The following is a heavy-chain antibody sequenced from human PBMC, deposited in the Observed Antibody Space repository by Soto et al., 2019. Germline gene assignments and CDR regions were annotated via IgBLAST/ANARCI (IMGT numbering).Heavy chain of an antibody. CDR1: GYTFTSYD. V-gene: IGHV1-8*01. CDR3: ARAIYSSSWAYYYYYYMDV. D-gene: IGHD6-13*01. CDR2: MNPNSGNT. Sequence: QVQLVQSGAEVKKPGASVKVSCKASGYTFTSYDINWVRQATGQGLEWMGWMNPNSGNTGYAQKFPGRVTMTRNTSISTAYMELSSLRSEDTAVYYCARAIYSSSWAYYYYYYMDVWGKGTTVTVSS. J-gene: IGHJ6*03.